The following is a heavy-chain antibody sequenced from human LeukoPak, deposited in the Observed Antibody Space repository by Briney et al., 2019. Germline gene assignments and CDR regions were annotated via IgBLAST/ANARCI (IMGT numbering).Heavy chain of an antibody. Sequence: GSLTLSCAASEFTVSVNYMSWIRQPPGKGLEWIGYIHYSGSTHYNPSLKSRVTISVDTSKNQVSLKLRSVTAADTAVYYCARTTEGYAGGPGYSYYYYMDVWGKGTTVTISS. D-gene: IGHD5-12*01. V-gene: IGHV4-59*02. J-gene: IGHJ6*03. CDR1: EFTVSVNY. CDR2: IHYSGST. CDR3: ARTTEGYAGGPGYSYYYYMDV.